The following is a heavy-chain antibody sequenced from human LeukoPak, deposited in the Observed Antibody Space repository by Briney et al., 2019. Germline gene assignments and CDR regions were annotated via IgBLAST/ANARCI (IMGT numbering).Heavy chain of an antibody. V-gene: IGHV1-2*06. CDR3: ATDHHPSYGGRDHYYYMDV. CDR2: INPNSGGT. CDR1: GYTFTGYY. Sequence: GASVKVSCKASGYTFTGYYMHWVRQAPGQGLEWMGRINPNSGGTNYAQKFQGRVTMTRDTSISTAYMELSRLRSDDTAVYYCATDHHPSYGGRDHYYYMDVWGKGTTVTVSS. J-gene: IGHJ6*03. D-gene: IGHD2-15*01.